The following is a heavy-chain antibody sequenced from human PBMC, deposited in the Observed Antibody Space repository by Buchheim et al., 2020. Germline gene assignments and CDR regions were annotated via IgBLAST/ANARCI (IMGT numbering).Heavy chain of an antibody. CDR2: IYYSGTT. D-gene: IGHD3-16*01. Sequence: QVQLQESGPGLVKPSQTLSLTCTVTGGSTRSSGYYWSWIRQHPGKGLEWIGYIYYSGTTYYNPSLKSRVTISIDTSKNQFSLKVTSVTAADTAVYYCASSKDFGDYVFDYWGQGTL. J-gene: IGHJ4*02. V-gene: IGHV4-31*03. CDR3: ASSKDFGDYVFDY. CDR1: GGSTRSSGYY.